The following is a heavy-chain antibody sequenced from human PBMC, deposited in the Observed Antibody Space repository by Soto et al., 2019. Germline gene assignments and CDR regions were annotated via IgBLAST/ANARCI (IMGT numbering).Heavy chain of an antibody. J-gene: IGHJ4*02. CDR2: IYWSDSK. D-gene: IGHD1-1*01. Sequence: QITLKESGPTLVTPTQSLTLTCSFSGFSLTTDGEGVGWVRQPPGKPLEWLALIYWSDSKRHSPSLKNRLNGTQDDSKNQVLLTMTNMDPVDTATYYCIHRRRDAGHNGDYWGQGTLVTVSS. CDR3: IHRRRDAGHNGDY. CDR1: GFSLTTDGEG. V-gene: IGHV2-5*01.